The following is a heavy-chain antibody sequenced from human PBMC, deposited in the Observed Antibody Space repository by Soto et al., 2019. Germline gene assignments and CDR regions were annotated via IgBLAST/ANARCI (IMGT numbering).Heavy chain of an antibody. J-gene: IGHJ4*02. Sequence: GGSLRLSCAASGFTFSDDDMSWIRQAPGKGLEWVSYISSSGSTIYYADSVKGRFTISRDNAKNSLYLQMNSLRAEDTAVYYCARSHLYYDSSGYTDYWGQGTLVTVSS. CDR1: GFTFSDDD. CDR3: ARSHLYYDSSGYTDY. D-gene: IGHD3-22*01. CDR2: ISSSGSTI. V-gene: IGHV3-11*01.